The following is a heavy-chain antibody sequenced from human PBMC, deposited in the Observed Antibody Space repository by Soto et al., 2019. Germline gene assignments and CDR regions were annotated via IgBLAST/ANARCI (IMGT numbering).Heavy chain of an antibody. CDR3: ASERVAARGIDY. J-gene: IGHJ4*02. Sequence: PSVTLSHTCAVDGGSFRGYCWSWIRQPPGKGLEWIGEINHSGSTNYNPSLKSRVTISVDTSKNQFSLKLSSVTAADTAVYYCASERVAARGIDYWGQRTPVIVSS. CDR1: GGSFRGYC. D-gene: IGHD6-6*01. CDR2: INHSGST. V-gene: IGHV4-34*01.